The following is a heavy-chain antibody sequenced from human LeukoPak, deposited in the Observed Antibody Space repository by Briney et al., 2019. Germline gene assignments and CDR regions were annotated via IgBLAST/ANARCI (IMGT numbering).Heavy chain of an antibody. D-gene: IGHD3/OR15-3a*01. V-gene: IGHV4-30-2*05. Sequence: SETLSLTCAVSGGSISSGGYSWSWIRQPPGKGLEWIGYIYHSGSTNYNPSLKSRVTISVDTSKNQFSLKLSSVTAADTAVYYCARDWTGWGQGTLVTVSS. CDR2: IYHSGST. CDR3: ARDWTG. J-gene: IGHJ4*02. CDR1: GGSISSGGYS.